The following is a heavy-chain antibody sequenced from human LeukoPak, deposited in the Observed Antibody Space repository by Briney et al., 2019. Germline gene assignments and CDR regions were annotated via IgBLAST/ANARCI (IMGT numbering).Heavy chain of an antibody. CDR3: ARVNGEGIAARPRVDV. D-gene: IGHD6-6*01. CDR1: GFTFSSYS. Sequence: PGGSLRLSCAASGFTFSSYSMNWVRQAPGKGLEWVSSISSSSSYMYYADSVKGRFTISRDNAKNSLYLQMNSLRAEDTAVYYCARVNGEGIAARPRVDVWGKGTTVTVSS. J-gene: IGHJ6*04. V-gene: IGHV3-21*01. CDR2: ISSSSSYM.